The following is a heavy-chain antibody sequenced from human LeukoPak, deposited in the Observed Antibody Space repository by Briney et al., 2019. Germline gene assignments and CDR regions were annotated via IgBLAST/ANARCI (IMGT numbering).Heavy chain of an antibody. CDR3: AKDPYRASSGLVDY. Sequence: GGCLRLSCATSGSTFSKYAASWVRQAPGKGLGWVSSISGSGGTTYYAASVKGRFTISRDNSKNTLYLQMNSLRAEDTAVHYCAKDPYRASSGLVDYWGQGTLVTVSS. V-gene: IGHV3-23*01. CDR1: GSTFSKYA. CDR2: ISGSGGTT. D-gene: IGHD5-12*01. J-gene: IGHJ4*02.